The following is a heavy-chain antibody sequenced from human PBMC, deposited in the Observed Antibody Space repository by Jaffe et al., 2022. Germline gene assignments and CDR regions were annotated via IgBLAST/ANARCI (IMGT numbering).Heavy chain of an antibody. J-gene: IGHJ4*02. V-gene: IGHV4-38-2*01. Sequence: QVQLQESGPGLVKPSETLSLTCAVSGYSISSGYYWGWIRQPPGKGLEWIGSIYHSGSTYYNPSLKSRVTISVDTSKNQFSLKLSSVTAADTAVYYCAAQTLRITMVRGVTYFDYWGQGTLVTVSS. CDR2: IYHSGST. CDR3: AAQTLRITMVRGVTYFDY. D-gene: IGHD3-10*01. CDR1: GYSISSGYY.